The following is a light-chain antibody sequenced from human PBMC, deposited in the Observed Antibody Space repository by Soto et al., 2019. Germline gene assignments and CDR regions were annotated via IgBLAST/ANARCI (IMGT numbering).Light chain of an antibody. Sequence: QSVLTQPASVSGSPGQSITISCTGTRSDVGGYNYVSWYQQHPGKAPKLMIYDVTDRPSGVSNRFSGSKSGNTASLTISGLQAEDDADYYCSSYTSTSTPWVFGTGTKVTVL. J-gene: IGLJ1*01. CDR2: DVT. CDR3: SSYTSTSTPWV. CDR1: RSDVGGYNY. V-gene: IGLV2-14*01.